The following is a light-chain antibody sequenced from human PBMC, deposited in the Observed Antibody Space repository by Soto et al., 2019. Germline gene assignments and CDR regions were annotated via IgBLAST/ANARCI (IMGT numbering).Light chain of an antibody. Sequence: EIVLTQSPATLSLSPGERATLSCRASQSVSRYLAWYQQKPGQAPRLLMYDASNRATGIPARFSGSGSGTDFTLTISSLEPEDFAVYHCQQRSNWPPLTFGGGTKVEIK. CDR2: DAS. J-gene: IGKJ4*01. CDR1: QSVSRY. V-gene: IGKV3-11*01. CDR3: QQRSNWPPLT.